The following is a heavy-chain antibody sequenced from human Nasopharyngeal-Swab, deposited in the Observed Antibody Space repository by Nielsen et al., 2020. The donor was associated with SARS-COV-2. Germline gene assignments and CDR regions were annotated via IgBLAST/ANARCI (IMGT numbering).Heavy chain of an antibody. CDR2: ISGSGGST. D-gene: IGHD6-6*01. CDR3: AKTASSSLYWYFDL. CDR1: GFTFSSYA. Sequence: GESLKISCAASGFTFSSYAMGWVRQAPGKGLEWVSAISGSGGSTYYADSVKGRFTISRDNSKNTLYLQMNSLRAEDTAVYYCAKTASSSLYWYFDLWGRGTLVTVSS. J-gene: IGHJ2*01. V-gene: IGHV3-23*01.